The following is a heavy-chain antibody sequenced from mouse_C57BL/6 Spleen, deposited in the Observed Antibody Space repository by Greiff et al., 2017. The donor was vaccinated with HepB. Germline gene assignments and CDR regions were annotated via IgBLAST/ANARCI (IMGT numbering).Heavy chain of an antibody. CDR2: IDPANGNT. V-gene: IGHV14-3*01. CDR3: ASHYYGSSYRVAY. J-gene: IGHJ3*01. Sequence: EVQLQQSVAELVRPGASVKLSCTASGFNIKNTYMHWVKQRPEQGLEWIGRIDPANGNTKYAPKFQGKATIKADTSSNTAYLQLSRLTSEETAIYYCASHYYGSSYRVAYWGQGTLVTVSA. D-gene: IGHD1-1*01. CDR1: GFNIKNTY.